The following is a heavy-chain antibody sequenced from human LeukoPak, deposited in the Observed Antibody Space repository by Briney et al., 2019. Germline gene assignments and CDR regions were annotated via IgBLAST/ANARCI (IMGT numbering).Heavy chain of an antibody. J-gene: IGHJ4*02. Sequence: GGSLRLSCVASEFTFSSYSMTWVRQGPERGLEWVSAISSSGASTYYADSVKGRFTISRDNSKNTLYLQMNSLRVEDSAVYYCVGGFRTFDSWGQGTLVTVSS. D-gene: IGHD3-10*01. CDR3: VGGFRTFDS. V-gene: IGHV3-23*01. CDR1: EFTFSSYS. CDR2: ISSSGAST.